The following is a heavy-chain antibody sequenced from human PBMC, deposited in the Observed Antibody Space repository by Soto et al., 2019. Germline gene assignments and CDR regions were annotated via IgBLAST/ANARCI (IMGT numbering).Heavy chain of an antibody. Sequence: GESLKISCKGFGYSFIHYWIAWVRQTPGTGLEWMGLIYPSDSDVRYSPSFQGQVTISADKSINTAYLQWSSLKASDTAMYYCARPRGYSTSLSFLYWGQGTQVTVSS. CDR3: ARPRGYSTSLSFLY. CDR2: IYPSDSDV. D-gene: IGHD6-6*01. CDR1: GYSFIHYW. V-gene: IGHV5-51*01. J-gene: IGHJ4*02.